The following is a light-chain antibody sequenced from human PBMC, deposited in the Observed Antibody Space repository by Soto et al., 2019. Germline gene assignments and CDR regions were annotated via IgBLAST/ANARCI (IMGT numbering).Light chain of an antibody. V-gene: IGKV3-15*01. CDR3: QQYNSWPPIT. Sequence: EIVMTQSPATLSVSPGETATLSCRASESVSRNLAWYQQKPGQAPRLLIYDASTRATGIPDRFSGGGSGSEFTLTISSLQSEDFVVYYSQQYNSWPPITFGQGTRLEIK. CDR2: DAS. CDR1: ESVSRN. J-gene: IGKJ5*01.